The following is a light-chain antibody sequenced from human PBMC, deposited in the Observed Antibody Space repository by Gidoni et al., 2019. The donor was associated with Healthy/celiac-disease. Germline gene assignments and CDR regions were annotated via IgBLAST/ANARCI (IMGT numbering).Light chain of an antibody. Sequence: DIQMTQSPSSLSASVGDRVTITCRASQSISSYLNWYQQKPGKAPKLLIHAASSLQSGVPSRFSGSGSGTDFTLTISSLQPEDFATYYCQQSYITPSFGQGTKLEIE. V-gene: IGKV1-39*01. CDR3: QQSYITPS. CDR1: QSISSY. J-gene: IGKJ2*01. CDR2: AAS.